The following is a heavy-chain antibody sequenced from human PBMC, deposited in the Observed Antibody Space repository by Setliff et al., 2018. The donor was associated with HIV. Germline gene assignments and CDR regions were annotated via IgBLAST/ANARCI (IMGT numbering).Heavy chain of an antibody. D-gene: IGHD1-20*01. CDR2: ISSVSGSTI. CDR1: GFAFSRYS. V-gene: IGHV3-48*04. Sequence: GGSLRLSCAASGFAFSRYSMNWVRQAPGKGLEWVSYISSVSGSTIYYADSVKGRFTVSRDNAKNALYLQMNSLKAEDTAVYSCARASITGTTWGMDYWGQGTLVTVSS. J-gene: IGHJ4*02. CDR3: ARASITGTTWGMDY.